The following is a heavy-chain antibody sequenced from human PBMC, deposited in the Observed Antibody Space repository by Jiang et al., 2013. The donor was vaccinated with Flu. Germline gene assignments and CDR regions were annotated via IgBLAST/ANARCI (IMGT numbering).Heavy chain of an antibody. Sequence: AEVKKPGASVKVSCKASGYTFTGYYMHRVRQAPGQGLEWMGWINPNSGGTNYAQKFQGRVTMTRDTSISTAYMELSRLRSDDTAVYYCARGPVVVITEIDYWGQGTLVTVSS. CDR2: INPNSGGT. D-gene: IGHD3-22*01. J-gene: IGHJ4*02. V-gene: IGHV1-2*02. CDR3: ARGPVVVITEIDY. CDR1: GYTFTGYY.